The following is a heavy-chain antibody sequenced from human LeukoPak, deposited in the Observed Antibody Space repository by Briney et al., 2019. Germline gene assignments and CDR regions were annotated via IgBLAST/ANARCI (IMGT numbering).Heavy chain of an antibody. D-gene: IGHD5-18*01. CDR3: AKIKGTYGYPEVSGYFDY. CDR1: GGSISSSSYY. J-gene: IGHJ4*02. V-gene: IGHV4-61*05. CDR2: FSASGNS. Sequence: SETLSLTCTVSGGSISSSSYYWGWIRQPPGKGLEWIGRFSASGNSNYNPSLKSRLTISADRSKNQFSLKLTSVTAADTAVYYCAKIKGTYGYPEVSGYFDYWGQGTLVTVSS.